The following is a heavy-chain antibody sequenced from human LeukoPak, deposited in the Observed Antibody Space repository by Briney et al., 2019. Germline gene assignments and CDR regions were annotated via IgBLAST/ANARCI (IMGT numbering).Heavy chain of an antibody. J-gene: IGHJ5*02. Sequence: SETLSLTCAVYGGSFSGYYWSWIRQPPGKGLEWIGEINHSGSTNYNPSLKSRVTISVDTAKNQFSLKLSSVTAADTAVYYCAIARQYQLLSTWGQGTLVTVSS. CDR3: AIARQYQLLST. V-gene: IGHV4-34*01. CDR2: INHSGST. D-gene: IGHD2-2*01. CDR1: GGSFSGYY.